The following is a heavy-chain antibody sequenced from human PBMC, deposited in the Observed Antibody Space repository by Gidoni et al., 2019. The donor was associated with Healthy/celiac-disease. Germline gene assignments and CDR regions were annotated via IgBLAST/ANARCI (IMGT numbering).Heavy chain of an antibody. Sequence: EVQLVQSGAEVKKPGATVKISCKVSGYTFTDYSMNWVQQAPGKGLEWRGLVDPEDGETIYAEKFQGRVTITSDTSTDAAYMELSSLRSEDTSVYYCATSIRDWNDRLPTRYYYYYYMDVWGKGTTVTVSS. D-gene: IGHD1-1*01. V-gene: IGHV1-69-2*01. CDR3: ATSIRDWNDRLPTRYYYYYYMDV. CDR1: GYTFTDYS. CDR2: VDPEDGET. J-gene: IGHJ6*03.